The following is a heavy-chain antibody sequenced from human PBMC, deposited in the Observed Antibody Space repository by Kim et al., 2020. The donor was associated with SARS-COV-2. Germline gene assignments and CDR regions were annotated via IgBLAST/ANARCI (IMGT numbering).Heavy chain of an antibody. CDR2: IYYSGST. V-gene: IGHV4-39*01. J-gene: IGHJ4*02. CDR1: GGSISSSSYY. Sequence: SETLSLTCTVSGGSISSSSYYWGWIRQPPGKGLEWIGSIYYSGSTYYNPSLKSRVTISVDTSKNQFSLKLSSVTAADTAVYYCARHSLGCTQGSSTSCYTESFDYWGQGTLVTVSS. D-gene: IGHD2-2*02. CDR3: ARHSLGCTQGSSTSCYTESFDY.